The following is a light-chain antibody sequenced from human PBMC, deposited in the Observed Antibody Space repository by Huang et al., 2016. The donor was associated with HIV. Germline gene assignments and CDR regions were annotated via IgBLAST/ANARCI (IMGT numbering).Light chain of an antibody. CDR1: QSVTRN. V-gene: IGKV3-15*01. CDR3: QQYNYWPQT. CDR2: GAS. Sequence: EIVITQSPATLSVSPGERATLSCRASQSVTRNLAWYQQKPGQAPGLLIYGASTRATGIPARFSGSGSGTEFTLTISSLQSEDFAVYYCQQYNYWPQTFGQGTKVEIK. J-gene: IGKJ1*01.